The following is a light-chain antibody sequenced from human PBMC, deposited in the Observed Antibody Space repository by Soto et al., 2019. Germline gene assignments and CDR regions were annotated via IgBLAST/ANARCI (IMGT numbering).Light chain of an antibody. CDR2: AAS. CDR3: QQTYSTVRT. V-gene: IGKV1-39*01. J-gene: IGKJ1*01. Sequence: DIQMTQSPSSLSASVGDRVTITCRASQSISTYLNWYQQKPGKAPDLLIYAASVLQSGVPSRFSGSGSGTEFTLTISSLQPEDFSTYYCQQTYSTVRTFGQGTKV. CDR1: QSISTY.